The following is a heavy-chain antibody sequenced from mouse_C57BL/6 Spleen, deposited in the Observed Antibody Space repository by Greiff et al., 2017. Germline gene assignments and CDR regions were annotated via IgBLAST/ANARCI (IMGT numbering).Heavy chain of an antibody. CDR3: ARDHFDV. Sequence: VQLKESGGGLVKPGGSLKLSCAASGFTFSSYAMSWVRQTPEKRLEWVATISDGGSYTYYPDNVKGRFTISRDNAKNNLYLQMSHLKSEDTAMYYCARDHFDVWGTGTTVTVSS. V-gene: IGHV5-4*01. CDR2: ISDGGSYT. CDR1: GFTFSSYA. J-gene: IGHJ1*03.